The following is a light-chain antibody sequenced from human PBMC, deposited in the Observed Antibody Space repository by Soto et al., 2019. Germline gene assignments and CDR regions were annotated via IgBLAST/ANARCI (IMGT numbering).Light chain of an antibody. J-gene: IGKJ4*01. V-gene: IGKV3-11*01. CDR3: QQRSDWPLT. CDR2: DAS. Sequence: DIVLTQSPVTLSLSPGERATLSCRASQSISSYLVWYQQKPGQAPRLLIYDASNRATGIPARFSGSGSGTDFTITISSLEPEDFAVYYCQQRSDWPLTFGGGTKVEIK. CDR1: QSISSY.